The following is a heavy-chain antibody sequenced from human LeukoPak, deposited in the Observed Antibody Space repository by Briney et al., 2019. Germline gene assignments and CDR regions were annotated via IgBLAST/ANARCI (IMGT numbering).Heavy chain of an antibody. CDR2: INAGNGNT. CDR1: GYTFTSYG. V-gene: IGHV1-3*01. J-gene: IGHJ5*02. Sequence: ASVKVSCKASGYTFTSYGISWVRQAPGQRLEWMGWINAGNGNTKYSQKFQGRVTITRDTSASTAYMELSSLRSEDTAVYYCAREVFVVTPWFDPWGQGTLVTVSS. D-gene: IGHD2-15*01. CDR3: AREVFVVTPWFDP.